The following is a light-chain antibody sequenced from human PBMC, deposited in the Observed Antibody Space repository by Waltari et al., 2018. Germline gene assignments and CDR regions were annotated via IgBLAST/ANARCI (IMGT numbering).Light chain of an antibody. CDR3: QQHGTLPAT. J-gene: IGKJ1*01. V-gene: IGKV3-20*01. Sequence: IVLPQSPGSASLSPGERVTLPCRASQTVGSSSLAWYQQKPGQAPRLVVYRASRRATGIPDRFSGSGSGTDFSLTISRLEAEDFAVYYCQQHGTLPATFGQGTKVEIK. CDR2: RAS. CDR1: QTVGSSS.